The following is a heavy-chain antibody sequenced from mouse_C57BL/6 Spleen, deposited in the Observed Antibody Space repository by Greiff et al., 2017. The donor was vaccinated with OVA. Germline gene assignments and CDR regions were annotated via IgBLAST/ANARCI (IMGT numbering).Heavy chain of an antibody. Sequence: VQLKESGGGLVQPGGSLSLSCAASGFTFTDYYMSWVRQPPGKALEWLGFIRNKANGYTTEYSASVKGRFTISRDNSQSILYLQMNALRAEDSATYYCARGYYGSSSLDYWGQGTTLTVSS. CDR1: GFTFTDYY. D-gene: IGHD1-1*01. CDR2: IRNKANGYTT. V-gene: IGHV7-3*01. J-gene: IGHJ2*01. CDR3: ARGYYGSSSLDY.